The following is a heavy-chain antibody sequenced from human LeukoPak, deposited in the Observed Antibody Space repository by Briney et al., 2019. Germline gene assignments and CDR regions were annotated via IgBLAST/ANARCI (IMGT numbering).Heavy chain of an antibody. CDR2: ISSSGSTI. Sequence: GGSLRLSCAASGFTFSSYEMNWVRQAPGQGLEWVSYISSSGSTIYYADSVKGRFTISRDNAKNSLYLQMNSLRAEDTAVYYCASFSLLQYYFDYWGQGTLVTVSS. CDR3: ASFSLLQYYFDY. CDR1: GFTFSSYE. V-gene: IGHV3-48*03. J-gene: IGHJ4*02.